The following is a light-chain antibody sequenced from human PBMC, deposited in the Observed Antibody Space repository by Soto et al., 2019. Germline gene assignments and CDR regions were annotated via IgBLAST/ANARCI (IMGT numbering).Light chain of an antibody. J-gene: IGLJ1*01. V-gene: IGLV2-8*01. CDR2: DVS. CDR3: SSYTASNTNV. Sequence: QSVLTQPPSASGSPGQSVTISCTGTSSDIGGYNFVSWYQQHPGKAPKLMIYDVSQRPSGVPDRFSGSKSGNTASLTVSGLQAEDEADYYCSSYTASNTNVFGTGTKVTVL. CDR1: SSDIGGYNF.